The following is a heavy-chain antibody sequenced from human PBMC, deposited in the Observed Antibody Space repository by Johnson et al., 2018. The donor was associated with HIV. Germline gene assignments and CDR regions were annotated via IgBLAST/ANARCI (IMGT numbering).Heavy chain of an antibody. Sequence: QVQLVESGGGVVQPGGSLRLSCAASGFTFSSYGMHWVRQAPGKGLEWVAYIRYDGSNKYYADSVKGRFIISRDNSKNTLYLQMNSLRVEDTAVYYCAKDPSYIVATAMTDAFDIWGQGTMVTVSS. CDR1: GFTFSSYG. CDR2: IRYDGSNK. D-gene: IGHD5-12*01. J-gene: IGHJ3*02. CDR3: AKDPSYIVATAMTDAFDI. V-gene: IGHV3-30*02.